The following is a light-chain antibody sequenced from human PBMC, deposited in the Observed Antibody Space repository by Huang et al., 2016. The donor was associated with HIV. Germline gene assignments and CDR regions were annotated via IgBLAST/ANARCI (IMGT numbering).Light chain of an antibody. J-gene: IGKJ2*01. CDR2: GAS. Sequence: EIIMTQSPDTLSLSPGEGASLSCRANQSVATNLAWYLHRPGQSPRILIFGASTRASGLPGRFSGSGSGTQFTLTVSGLQSEDFAVYYCQQYHNWPYTFGQGTKLEI. V-gene: IGKV3-15*01. CDR3: QQYHNWPYT. CDR1: QSVATN.